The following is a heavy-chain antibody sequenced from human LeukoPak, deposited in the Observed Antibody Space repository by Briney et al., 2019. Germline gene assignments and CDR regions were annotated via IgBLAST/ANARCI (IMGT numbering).Heavy chain of an antibody. CDR3: ARVGGSGLDFDY. V-gene: IGHV3-48*01. CDR2: ISSSSSTI. J-gene: IGHJ4*02. CDR1: GFTFSSYS. D-gene: IGHD6-19*01. Sequence: GGSLRLSCAASGFTFSSYSMNWVRQAPGKGLEWVSYISSSSSTICYADSVKGRFTISRDNAKNSLYLQMNSLRGEDTAVYYCARVGGSGLDFDYWGQGTLVTVSS.